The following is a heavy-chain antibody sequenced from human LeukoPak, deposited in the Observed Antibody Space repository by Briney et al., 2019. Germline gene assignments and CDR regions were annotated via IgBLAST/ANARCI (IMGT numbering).Heavy chain of an antibody. CDR2: INPNTGGT. D-gene: IGHD3-16*02. J-gene: IGHJ4*02. CDR3: ARDHLRGEPTGGYHFDY. Sequence: GASVKVSCKASGYTFTGYYMHWVRQAPGQGLEWMGRINPNTGGTNHAQKFQGRVTMTRDTSISTAYMELSRLRSDDTAVYYCARDHLRGEPTGGYHFDYWGQGTLVTVSS. V-gene: IGHV1-2*06. CDR1: GYTFTGYY.